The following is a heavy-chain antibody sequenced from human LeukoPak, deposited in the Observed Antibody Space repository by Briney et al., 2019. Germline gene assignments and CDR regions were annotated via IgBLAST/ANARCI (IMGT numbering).Heavy chain of an antibody. CDR1: GFSFSNYA. CDR2: ISGAGGGT. CDR3: AKRIGSCDNIRCLYFDH. Sequence: PGGSLRLSCAASGFSFSNYAMSWVRQAPGKGLEWVSTISGAGGGTYYADSVKGRSTVSRDNSANTLYLQLNSLRADDTAIYYCAKRIGSCDNIRCLYFDHWGQGALLTVSS. J-gene: IGHJ4*02. V-gene: IGHV3-23*01. D-gene: IGHD2/OR15-2a*01.